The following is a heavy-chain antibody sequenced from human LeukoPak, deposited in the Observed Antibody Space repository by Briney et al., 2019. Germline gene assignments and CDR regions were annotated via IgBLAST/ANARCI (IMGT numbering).Heavy chain of an antibody. Sequence: TGGSLRLSCAASGLPFSTYSMNWVRQAPGKGLEWVSYISSSGSTIYYADSVKGRFTISRDNAKNSLYLQMNSLRAEDTAVYYCARGDDYSNHNDYWGQGTLVTVSS. CDR3: ARGDDYSNHNDY. CDR1: GLPFSTYS. J-gene: IGHJ4*02. D-gene: IGHD4-11*01. CDR2: ISSSGSTI. V-gene: IGHV3-48*04.